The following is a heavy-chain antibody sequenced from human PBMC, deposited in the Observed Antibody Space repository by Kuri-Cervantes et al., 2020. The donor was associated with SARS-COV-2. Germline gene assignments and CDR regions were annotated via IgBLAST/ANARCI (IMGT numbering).Heavy chain of an antibody. Sequence: ASVKVSCKASGYTFTSYDINWVRQATGQGLEWMGWMNPNSGNTGYAQKFQGRVTITADKSPSTAYMELSSLRSEDTAVYYCARDRVAMIALFDYWGQGTLVTVSS. CDR1: GYTFTSYD. CDR3: ARDRVAMIALFDY. D-gene: IGHD3-22*01. V-gene: IGHV1-8*01. CDR2: MNPNSGNT. J-gene: IGHJ4*02.